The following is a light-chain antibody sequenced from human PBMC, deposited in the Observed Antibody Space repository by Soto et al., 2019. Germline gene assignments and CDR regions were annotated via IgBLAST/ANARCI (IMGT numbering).Light chain of an antibody. CDR2: GAS. CDR1: QSVSSSY. V-gene: IGKV3-20*01. J-gene: IGKJ5*01. CDR3: QQYGSLIT. Sequence: EIVLKTSPGTLSLSPGERSPLSCRARQSVSSSYLAWYQQKPGQDPRLLIYGASSRATGIPDRFSGSGSGTDFTLTISRLEPEDFAVYYCQQYGSLITVGHGKRLEIK.